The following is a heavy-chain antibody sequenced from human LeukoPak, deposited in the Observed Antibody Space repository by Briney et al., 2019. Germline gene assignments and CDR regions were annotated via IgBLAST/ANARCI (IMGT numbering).Heavy chain of an antibody. D-gene: IGHD1-26*01. J-gene: IGHJ4*02. Sequence: SETLSLTCTVSGGSISSYYWSWIRQPPGKGLEWIGYIYYSGSTNYNPSLKSRVTISVDTSKNQFSLKLSSVTAADTAVYYCARRILGATFDYWGQGTLVTVSS. CDR1: GGSISSYY. CDR2: IYYSGST. CDR3: ARRILGATFDY. V-gene: IGHV4-59*12.